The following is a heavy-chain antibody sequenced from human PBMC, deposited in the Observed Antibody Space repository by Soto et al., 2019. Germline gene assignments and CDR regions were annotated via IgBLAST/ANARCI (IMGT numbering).Heavy chain of an antibody. Sequence: SVKVSCKASGGTFSSYAISWVRQAPGQGLEWMGGIIPIFGTANYAQKFQGRVTITADKSTSTAYMELSSLRSEDTAVYYCARSIFGVVIIHYYYYYGMDVRGQGTTVTVSS. D-gene: IGHD3-3*01. CDR2: IIPIFGTA. CDR1: GGTFSSYA. CDR3: ARSIFGVVIIHYYYYYGMDV. J-gene: IGHJ6*02. V-gene: IGHV1-69*06.